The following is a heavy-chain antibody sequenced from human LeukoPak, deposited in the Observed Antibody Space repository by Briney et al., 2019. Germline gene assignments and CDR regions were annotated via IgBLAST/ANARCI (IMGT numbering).Heavy chain of an antibody. Sequence: SETLSLTCTVSGGSISSYYWSWIRQPPGKGLEWIGYIYYSGSTNYNPSLKSRVTISVDTSKNQFSLKLSSVTAADTAVYYCARQFPYCSSTSCWYFDLWGRGTLVTVSS. J-gene: IGHJ2*01. V-gene: IGHV4-59*08. CDR3: ARQFPYCSSTSCWYFDL. CDR1: GGSISSYY. CDR2: IYYSGST. D-gene: IGHD2-2*01.